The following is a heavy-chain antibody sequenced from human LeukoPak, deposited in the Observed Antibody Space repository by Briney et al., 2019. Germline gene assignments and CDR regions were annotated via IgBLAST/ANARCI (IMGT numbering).Heavy chain of an antibody. CDR1: GFTLSSYG. J-gene: IGHJ4*02. D-gene: IGHD3-10*01. V-gene: IGHV3-30*18. Sequence: GGSLRLSCAASGFTLSSYGMHWVRQALGKGLEWVAVISYDGSNKYYTDSVNGRFTISRDNSKNALFLQMNSLRAEDTAVYYCAKEGYYGSGSFPDYWGQGTLVTVSS. CDR2: ISYDGSNK. CDR3: AKEGYYGSGSFPDY.